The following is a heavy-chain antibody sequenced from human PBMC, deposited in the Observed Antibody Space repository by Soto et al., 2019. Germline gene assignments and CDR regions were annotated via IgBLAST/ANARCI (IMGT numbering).Heavy chain of an antibody. CDR3: NRGSEYDLWSGYL. J-gene: IGHJ4*02. CDR1: GGTSTRYA. V-gene: IGHV1-69*06. D-gene: IGHD3-3*01. Sequence: QERLVQSGAEVRKPGYSVKVSCKVTGGTSTRYAINWVRQAPGQGLEWMGGIVPMLGTSKYAQKFQGRVTIPADTSTDIAYMELRSMRSEDTAVYYCNRGSEYDLWSGYLWGQGTLVSVSS. CDR2: IVPMLGTS.